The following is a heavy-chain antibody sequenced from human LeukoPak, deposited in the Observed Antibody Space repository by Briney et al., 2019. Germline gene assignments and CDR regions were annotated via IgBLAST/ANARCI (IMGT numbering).Heavy chain of an antibody. D-gene: IGHD3-3*01. Sequence: SETLSLTCTVSGGSISSYYWSWIRQPPGKGLEWIGYIYYSGSTNYNPSLKSRVTISVDTSKNQFSLKLSSVTAADTAVYYCARDERFLEWLLFNYWGQGTLVTVSS. CDR3: ARDERFLEWLLFNY. J-gene: IGHJ4*02. CDR2: IYYSGST. CDR1: GGSISSYY. V-gene: IGHV4-59*01.